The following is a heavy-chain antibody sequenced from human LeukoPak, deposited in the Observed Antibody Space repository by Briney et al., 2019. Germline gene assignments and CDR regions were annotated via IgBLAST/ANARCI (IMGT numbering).Heavy chain of an antibody. J-gene: IGHJ4*02. CDR2: IYYSGST. CDR1: GGSISSGDYY. CDR3: ARDTPRPRYCSSTSCYPQGVGNVNC. D-gene: IGHD2-2*01. Sequence: SETLSLTCTVSGGSISSGDYYWSWVRQPPGKGLEWIGYIYYSGSTYYNPSLKSRVTISVDTSKNQFSLKLSSVTAADTAVYYCARDTPRPRYCSSTSCYPQGVGNVNCWGQGTLVTVSS. V-gene: IGHV4-30-4*08.